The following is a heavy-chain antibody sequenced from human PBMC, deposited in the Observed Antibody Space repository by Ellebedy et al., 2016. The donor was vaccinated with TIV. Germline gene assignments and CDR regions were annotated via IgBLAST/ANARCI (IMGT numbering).Heavy chain of an antibody. J-gene: IGHJ3*02. Sequence: GESLKISCAASGFSFRSYSMNWVRQAPGKGLEWVSYISHSSLTIFYADSVKGRFTISRDNAKNSLYLQMNSLRAEDTAVFYCATDGSFGDYVTPQHAFTIWGQGTMVTVSS. CDR3: ATDGSFGDYVTPQHAFTI. D-gene: IGHD4-17*01. CDR1: GFSFRSYS. CDR2: ISHSSLTI. V-gene: IGHV3-48*04.